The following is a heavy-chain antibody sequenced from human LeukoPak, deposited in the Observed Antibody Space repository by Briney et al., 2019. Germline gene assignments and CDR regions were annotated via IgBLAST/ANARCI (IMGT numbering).Heavy chain of an antibody. CDR3: ATASGFGVVTPFDY. CDR2: FDPEDGET. J-gene: IGHJ4*02. CDR1: GYTLTELS. V-gene: IGHV1-24*01. Sequence: GASVEVSCKVSGYTLTELSMHWVRQAPGKGLEWMGGFDPEDGETIYAQKFQGRVTMTEDTSTDTAYMELSSLRSEDTAVYYCATASGFGVVTPFDYWGQGTLVTVSS. D-gene: IGHD3-3*01.